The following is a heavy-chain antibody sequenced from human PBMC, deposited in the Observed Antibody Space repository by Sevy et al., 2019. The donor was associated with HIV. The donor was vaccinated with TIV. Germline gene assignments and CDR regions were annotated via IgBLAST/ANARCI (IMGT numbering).Heavy chain of an antibody. J-gene: IGHJ4*02. CDR1: GGIFRSYG. V-gene: IGHV1-69*13. Sequence: ASVKVSCKASGGIFRSYGISWVRQAPGQGLEWMGGIIPILGSVNYAQKFQGRVTITADESTQTACMELSSLGAEDTAGYFCARGGGNGWYYFDYWGQETMVTVSS. CDR3: ARGGGNGWYYFDY. D-gene: IGHD6-19*01. CDR2: IIPILGSV.